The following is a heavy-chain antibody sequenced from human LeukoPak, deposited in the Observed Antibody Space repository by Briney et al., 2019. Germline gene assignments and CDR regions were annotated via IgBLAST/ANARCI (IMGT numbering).Heavy chain of an antibody. CDR1: GFTSSDYY. D-gene: IGHD3-22*01. Sequence: GGSLRLSCAASGFTSSDYYMSWIRQAPGKGLEWLSYISSSGDTISYADSLKGRFTISRDNAKNSLYLQINSLRAEDTAVYYCARDSNYYESSGYYYEYWGQGSLVTVSS. CDR2: ISSSGDTI. V-gene: IGHV3-11*01. CDR3: ARDSNYYESSGYYYEY. J-gene: IGHJ4*02.